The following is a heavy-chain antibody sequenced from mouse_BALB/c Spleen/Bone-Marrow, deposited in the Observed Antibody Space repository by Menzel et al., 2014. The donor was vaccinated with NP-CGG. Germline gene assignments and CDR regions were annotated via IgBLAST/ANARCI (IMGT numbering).Heavy chain of an antibody. D-gene: IGHD1-1*01. V-gene: IGHV1-39*01. Sequence: VHLQQSGPELEKPGASVKICCKASGYSFTGYSMNWVKQSNGKSLEWIGNIDPYYGGTTYNQKFKGKDTLTVDKAASTANIQLKSLTSEDSAVYYCTRRGSSWWFDVWGAGTTVTVSS. J-gene: IGHJ1*01. CDR2: IDPYYGGT. CDR3: TRRGSSWWFDV. CDR1: GYSFTGYS.